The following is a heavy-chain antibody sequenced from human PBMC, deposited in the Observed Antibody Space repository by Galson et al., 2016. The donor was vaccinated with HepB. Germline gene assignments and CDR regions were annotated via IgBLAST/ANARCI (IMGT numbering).Heavy chain of an antibody. D-gene: IGHD5-18*01. J-gene: IGHJ6*02. CDR2: ISGSAEVI. CDR1: GFTFTNYA. V-gene: IGHV3-23*01. Sequence: SLRLSCAASGFTFTNYAMTWVRQAPGKGLDWVSRISGSAEVIYYADSVRGRFTVSRDNSKNTLYLQMNSLRAEEPAVYYCAKAPRGYNYGSPPFNYYYYGMDVWGQGTTVTVSS. CDR3: AKAPRGYNYGSPPFNYYYYGMDV.